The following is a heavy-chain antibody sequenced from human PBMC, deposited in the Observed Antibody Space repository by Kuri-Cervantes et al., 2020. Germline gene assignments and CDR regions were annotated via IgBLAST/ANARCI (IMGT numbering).Heavy chain of an antibody. CDR1: GFTFDDYA. D-gene: IGHD5-12*01. CDR2: ISWDGGST. CDR3: AKGVEYSGYDEIDY. V-gene: IGHV3-43D*04. J-gene: IGHJ4*02. Sequence: GSLRLSCAASGFTFDDYAMHWVRQAPGKGLEWVSLISWDGGSTYYADSVKGRFTISRDNSKNSLYLQMNSLRAEDTALYYCAKGVEYSGYDEIDYWGQGTLVTVSS.